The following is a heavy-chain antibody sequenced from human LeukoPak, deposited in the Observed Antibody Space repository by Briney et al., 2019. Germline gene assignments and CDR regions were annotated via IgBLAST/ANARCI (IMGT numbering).Heavy chain of an antibody. CDR3: ARVRPRVGAEYYFDY. CDR2: ISGSGGST. V-gene: IGHV3-23*01. J-gene: IGHJ4*02. CDR1: GFTFSSYA. Sequence: PGGSLRLSCAASGFTFSSYAMSWVPQAPGKGLEWVPAISGSGGSTYYADSVKGRFTISRDNSKNTLYLQMNSLRAEDTAVYYCARVRPRVGAEYYFDYWGQGTLVAVSS. D-gene: IGHD1-26*01.